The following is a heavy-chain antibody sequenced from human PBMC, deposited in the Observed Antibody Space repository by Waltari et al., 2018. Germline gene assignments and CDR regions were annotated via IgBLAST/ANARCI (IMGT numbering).Heavy chain of an antibody. CDR2: MNPNSGNT. Sequence: QVQLVQSGAEVKKPGASVKVSCKASGYTFTSYDINWVRQATGQGLEWMGWMNPNSGNTGYAQKFQGRVTMTRNTSISTAYMVLSSLRSEDTAVYYCARGGIAAAGTRGDWYFDLWGRGTLVTVSS. J-gene: IGHJ2*01. V-gene: IGHV1-8*01. CDR1: GYTFTSYD. CDR3: ARGGIAAAGTRGDWYFDL. D-gene: IGHD6-13*01.